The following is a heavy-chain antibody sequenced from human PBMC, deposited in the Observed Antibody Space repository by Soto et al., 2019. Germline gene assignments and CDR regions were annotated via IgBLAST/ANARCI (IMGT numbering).Heavy chain of an antibody. J-gene: IGHJ6*02. D-gene: IGHD5-12*01. CDR2: IYWKELK. Sequence: GSGPTLVNPTQTLTLTGTCSGFSVKTGGVVVGWIRQPPGKTLEWLALIYWKELKRDTPSLESRLTVTKDTSKNQVVLTVTNVDPADTATYYCAHSRGYNGYEGPPLYEMDVWGQGTTVTVSS. CDR3: AHSRGYNGYEGPPLYEMDV. CDR1: GFSVKTGGVV. V-gene: IGHV2-5*01.